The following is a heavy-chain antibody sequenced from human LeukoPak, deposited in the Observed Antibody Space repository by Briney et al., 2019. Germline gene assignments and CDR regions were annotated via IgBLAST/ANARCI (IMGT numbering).Heavy chain of an antibody. D-gene: IGHD2-2*01. CDR1: GGSISSSSYY. J-gene: IGHJ6*03. CDR3: ARRNLDCSSTSCLLPNYYYYYYMDV. V-gene: IGHV4-39*01. CDR2: IYYSGST. Sequence: SETLSLTCTVSGGSISSSSYYWGWIRQPPGKGLEWIGSIYYSGSTYYNPSLKSRVTISVDTSKNQFSLKLSSVTAADTAVYYCARRNLDCSSTSCLLPNYYYYYYMDVWGKGTTVTISS.